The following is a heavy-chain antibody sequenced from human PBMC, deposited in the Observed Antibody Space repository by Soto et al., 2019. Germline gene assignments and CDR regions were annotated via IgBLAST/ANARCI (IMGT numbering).Heavy chain of an antibody. CDR1: GGSISSSSYY. D-gene: IGHD6-6*01. J-gene: IGHJ4*02. Sequence: PSETLSLTCTVSGGSISSSSYYWGWIRQPPGKGLEWIGSIYYSGSTYYNPSLKSRVTISVDTSKNQFSLKLSSVTAADTAVYYCARLESSSRRNTFDYWGQGTLVTVSS. CDR2: IYYSGST. CDR3: ARLESSSRRNTFDY. V-gene: IGHV4-39*01.